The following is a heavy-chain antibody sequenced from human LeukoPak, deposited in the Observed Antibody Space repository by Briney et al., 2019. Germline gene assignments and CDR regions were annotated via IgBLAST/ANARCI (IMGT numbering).Heavy chain of an antibody. J-gene: IGHJ3*02. CDR1: GCTFSSYA. CDR2: ISYDGSNK. D-gene: IGHD6-19*01. V-gene: IGHV3-30-3*01. CDR3: ARDPYYSSGWYGEDDAFDI. Sequence: PGGSLRLSCAASGCTFSSYAMHWVRQAPGKGLEWVAVISYDGSNKYYADSVKGRFTISRDNSKNTLYLQMNSLRAEDTAVYYCARDPYYSSGWYGEDDAFDIWGQGTMVTVSS.